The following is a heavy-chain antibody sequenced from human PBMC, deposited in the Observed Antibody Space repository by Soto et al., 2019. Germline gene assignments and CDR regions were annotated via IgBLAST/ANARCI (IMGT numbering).Heavy chain of an antibody. J-gene: IGHJ6*03. CDR3: ARDRGSNLDYYYYYYMDV. CDR2: IYSGGST. D-gene: IGHD2-8*01. V-gene: IGHV3-66*01. Sequence: GGSLRLSCAASGFTVSSNYMSWVRQAPGKGLEWVSVIYSGGSTYYADSVKGRFTITRDNSKNMMYLQMNSLRAEDTAVYYCARDRGSNLDYYYYYYMDVWGKGTTVTVSS. CDR1: GFTVSSNY.